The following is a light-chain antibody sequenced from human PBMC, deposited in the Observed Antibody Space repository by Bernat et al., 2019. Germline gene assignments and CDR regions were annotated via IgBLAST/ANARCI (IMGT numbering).Light chain of an antibody. Sequence: DIQMTQSPSSLSASLGDTVTITCRASQAISISLAWLQQRPGKAPKSLIYAASNLRSGVPSRFTGSGSGTDFTLTISSLQPEDFGIYYCQQYDSYPLTFGGGTTV. V-gene: IGKV1-16*01. CDR2: AAS. CDR1: QAISIS. J-gene: IGKJ4*01. CDR3: QQYDSYPLT.